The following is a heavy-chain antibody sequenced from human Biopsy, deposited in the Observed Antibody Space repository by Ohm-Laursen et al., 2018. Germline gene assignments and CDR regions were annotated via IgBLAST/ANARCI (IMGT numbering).Heavy chain of an antibody. V-gene: IGHV1-46*01. CDR3: ARGGGYNWNNGWFDP. CDR2: INPGGNST. CDR1: GYTFTTYY. J-gene: IGHJ5*02. D-gene: IGHD1/OR15-1a*01. Sequence: SVKVSCKASGYTFTTYYIHWVRQAPGQGLEWMGIINPGGNSTAYTQNFQGRVTITADEFMSTAYMELSSLRSEDTAVYYCARGGGYNWNNGWFDPWGQGTLVTVSS.